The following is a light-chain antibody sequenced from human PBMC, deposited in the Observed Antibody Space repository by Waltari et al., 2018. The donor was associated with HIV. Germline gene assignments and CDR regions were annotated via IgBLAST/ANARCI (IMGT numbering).Light chain of an antibody. J-gene: IGLJ3*02. CDR1: KSNVGSNT. Sequence: QSVLTQPPSASATPGQTVTISCSGSKSNVGSNTVNWFQQLPGTAPKLLIYANDHRSSGVPDRFSGSKSGTSASLAITGLQPEDEGNYYCATWDDSLNAWVFGGGTKVT. CDR3: ATWDDSLNAWV. V-gene: IGLV1-44*01. CDR2: AND.